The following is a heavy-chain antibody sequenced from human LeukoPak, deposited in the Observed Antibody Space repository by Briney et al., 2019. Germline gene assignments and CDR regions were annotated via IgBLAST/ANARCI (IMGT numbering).Heavy chain of an antibody. D-gene: IGHD3-10*01. J-gene: IGHJ5*02. V-gene: IGHV3-15*01. CDR1: GFTFTNAW. Sequence: GGSLRLSCAASGFTFTNAWMYWVRQAPGKGLEWVGRIKSKTDGGTSDYAAPVTGRFTISGDDSNSTLYLEMNSLKTEDTGVYYCSTLWYGAWGQGTLVTVSS. CDR3: STLWYGA. CDR2: IKSKTDGGTS.